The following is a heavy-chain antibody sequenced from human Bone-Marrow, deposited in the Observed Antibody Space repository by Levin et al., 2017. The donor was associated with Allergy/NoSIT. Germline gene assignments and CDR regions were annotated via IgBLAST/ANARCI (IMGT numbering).Heavy chain of an antibody. CDR2: LSSSGLTT. CDR3: AKGEAGTASAFDF. J-gene: IGHJ4*02. V-gene: IGHV3-23*01. Sequence: GGSLRLSCAASGFTFSSKAMNWVHQAPGKGLEWVATLSSSGLTTYSADNVKGRFTLSRDNAKNTLFLQMSSLRVEDTAVYYCAKGEAGTASAFDFWGQGTVVTVSS. CDR1: GFTFSSKA. D-gene: IGHD6-13*01.